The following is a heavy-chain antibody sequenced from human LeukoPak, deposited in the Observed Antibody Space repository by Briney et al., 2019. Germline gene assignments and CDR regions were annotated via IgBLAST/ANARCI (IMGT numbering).Heavy chain of an antibody. D-gene: IGHD3-22*01. CDR2: ISYDGSNK. CDR1: GFTFSSYA. CDR3: ARDRDYYDSSGMTD. J-gene: IGHJ4*02. Sequence: QPGGSLRLSCAASGFTFSSYAMHWVRQAPGKGLEWVAVISYDGSNKYYADSVKGRFTISRDNSKNTLYLQMNSLRAEDTAVYYCARDRDYYDSSGMTDWGQGTLVTVSS. V-gene: IGHV3-30*04.